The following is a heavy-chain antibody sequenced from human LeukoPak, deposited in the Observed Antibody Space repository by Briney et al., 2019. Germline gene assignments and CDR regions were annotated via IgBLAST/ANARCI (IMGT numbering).Heavy chain of an antibody. CDR1: GGSISSGGYY. J-gene: IGHJ5*02. CDR2: IYYSGST. V-gene: IGHV4-31*03. CDR3: ARLYYYDSSGSGSWFDP. D-gene: IGHD3-22*01. Sequence: PSETLSLTCTVSGGSISSGGYYWSWIRQHPGKGLEWIGYIYYSGSTYYNPSLKSRVTISVDTSKNQFSLKLSSATAADTAVYYCARLYYYDSSGSGSWFDPWGQGTLVTVSS.